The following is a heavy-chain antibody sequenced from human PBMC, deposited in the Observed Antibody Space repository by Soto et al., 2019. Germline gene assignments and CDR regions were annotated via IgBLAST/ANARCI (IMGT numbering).Heavy chain of an antibody. J-gene: IGHJ4*02. D-gene: IGHD6-19*01. V-gene: IGHV4-59*01. CDR2: IYYSGST. CDR3: ARGGSGWPIQLLG. CDR1: GGSISSYY. Sequence: QVQLQESGPGLVKPSETLSLTCTVSGGSISSYYWSWIRQPPGKGLEWIGYIYYSGSTNYNPSLKSRVTISVDTSKNQFSRKLSSVTAADTAVYYCARGGSGWPIQLLGWGQGTLVTVSS.